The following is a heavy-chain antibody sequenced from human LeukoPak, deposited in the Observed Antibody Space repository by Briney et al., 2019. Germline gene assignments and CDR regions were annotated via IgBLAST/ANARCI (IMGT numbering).Heavy chain of an antibody. V-gene: IGHV4-38-2*02. Sequence: SETLSLTCTVSGYSISSGYYWGWIRQPPGKGLEWIGSIYHSGSTYYNPSLKSRVTISVDTSKNQFSLKLSSVTAADTAVYYCARDLYDYVWGSYRYTFDYWGQGTLVTVPS. CDR3: ARDLYDYVWGSYRYTFDY. CDR1: GYSISSGYY. CDR2: IYHSGST. J-gene: IGHJ4*02. D-gene: IGHD3-16*02.